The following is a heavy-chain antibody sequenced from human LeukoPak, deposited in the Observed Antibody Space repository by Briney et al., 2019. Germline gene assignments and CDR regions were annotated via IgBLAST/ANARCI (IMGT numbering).Heavy chain of an antibody. Sequence: PGGSLRLSCAASGFTFSSYAMHWVRQAPGKGLEWVAVISYDGSNKYYADSVKGRFTISRDNSKNTLYLQMNSLRAEDTAVYYCAKSYDFWSGYFTYYFDYWGQGTLVTVSS. CDR3: AKSYDFWSGYFTYYFDY. CDR2: ISYDGSNK. V-gene: IGHV3-30-3*02. CDR1: GFTFSSYA. D-gene: IGHD3-3*01. J-gene: IGHJ4*02.